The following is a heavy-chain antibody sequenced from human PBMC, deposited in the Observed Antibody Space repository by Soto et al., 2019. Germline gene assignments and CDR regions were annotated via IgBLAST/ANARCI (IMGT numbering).Heavy chain of an antibody. Sequence: ASGKVSCKASEYTFTTYAIHWVRQAPGQRLEWMGWINTGNGNTKYSQKFQGRVTITRDTSASTAYMELSSLRSEDTAVYYCARGVDYDFWSGYYNYIDYWGQGTLVTVSS. CDR3: ARGVDYDFWSGYYNYIDY. V-gene: IGHV1-3*04. D-gene: IGHD3-3*01. CDR1: EYTFTTYA. J-gene: IGHJ4*02. CDR2: INTGNGNT.